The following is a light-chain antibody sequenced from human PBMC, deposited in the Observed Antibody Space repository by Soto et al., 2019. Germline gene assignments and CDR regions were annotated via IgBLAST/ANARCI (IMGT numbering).Light chain of an antibody. CDR1: NIGSRS. J-gene: IGLJ1*01. Sequence: SYELTQPPSVSVAPGQTASISCGGNNIGSRSVHWYQQKPGQAPVLVVYDDRDRPSGIPERFAGSNSGNTATLTISRVEAGDEADYYCQVWDSTSDPYVFGTGTKVTV. CDR3: QVWDSTSDPYV. V-gene: IGLV3-21*02. CDR2: DDR.